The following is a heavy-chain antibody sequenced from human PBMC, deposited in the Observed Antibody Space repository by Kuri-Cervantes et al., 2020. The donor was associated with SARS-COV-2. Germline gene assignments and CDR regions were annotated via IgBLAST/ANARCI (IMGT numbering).Heavy chain of an antibody. D-gene: IGHD4-17*01. Sequence: ASVKVSCKASENTFRGYYIHWVRQAPGRGLEWMGWINPNTGDTKYALKFQGGVTMTRDMSISTGYMELTSLISPDTAVYYCAGIRAVYGDPVVHFDFWGQGTLVTVSS. CDR2: INPNTGDT. J-gene: IGHJ4*02. CDR3: AGIRAVYGDPVVHFDF. CDR1: ENTFRGYY. V-gene: IGHV1-2*02.